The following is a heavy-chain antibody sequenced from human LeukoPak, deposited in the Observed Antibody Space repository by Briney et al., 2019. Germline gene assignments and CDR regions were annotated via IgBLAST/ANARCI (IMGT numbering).Heavy chain of an antibody. Sequence: SETLSLTCAVYGGSFSGYYWSWIRQPPGKGLEWLGEINHSGSTNYNPSLKSRVTISVDTSKNQFSLKLSSVTAADTAVYYCAREGQWLQTYYFDYWGQGTLVTVSS. CDR1: GGSFSGYY. CDR3: AREGQWLQTYYFDY. V-gene: IGHV4-34*01. D-gene: IGHD3-22*01. CDR2: INHSGST. J-gene: IGHJ4*02.